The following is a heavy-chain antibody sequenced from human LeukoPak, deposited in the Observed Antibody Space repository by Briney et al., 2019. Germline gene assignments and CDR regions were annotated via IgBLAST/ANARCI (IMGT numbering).Heavy chain of an antibody. D-gene: IGHD3-10*01. CDR1: GFTFSSYA. V-gene: IGHV3-30*04. CDR3: ARDGSGSHFDY. J-gene: IGHJ4*02. Sequence: GRSLRLSCAASGFTFSSYAMHWVRQAPGKGLEWVAVISYDGSNKYYADSVKGRFTISRGNSKNTLYLQMNSLRAEDTAVYYCARDGSGSHFDYWGQGTLVTVSS. CDR2: ISYDGSNK.